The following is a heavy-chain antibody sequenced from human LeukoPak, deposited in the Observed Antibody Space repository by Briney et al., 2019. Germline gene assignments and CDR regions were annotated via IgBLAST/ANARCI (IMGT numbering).Heavy chain of an antibody. J-gene: IGHJ4*02. CDR1: GGSLSSYY. D-gene: IGHD3-3*01. Sequence: PSETLSLTCTVSGGSLSSYYWSWIRQPPGKGLEWIGYIYYSGTTNYNPSLKSRLTISVDTSKNQFSLKLSSVTAADTAIYYCARASIFGVVRAIDNWGQGTLVTVSS. CDR3: ARASIFGVVRAIDN. V-gene: IGHV4-59*01. CDR2: IYYSGTT.